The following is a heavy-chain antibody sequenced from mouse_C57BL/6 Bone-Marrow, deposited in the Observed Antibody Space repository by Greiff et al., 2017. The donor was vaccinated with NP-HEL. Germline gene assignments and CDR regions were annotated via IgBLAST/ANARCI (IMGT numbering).Heavy chain of an antibody. CDR3: ARSGYHGPYDFDY. CDR1: GYTFTSYW. CDR2: INPSNGGT. D-gene: IGHD3-1*01. J-gene: IGHJ2*01. V-gene: IGHV1-53*01. Sequence: QVQLQQPGTELVKPGASVKLSCNASGYTFTSYWMHWVKQRPGQGLEWIGNINPSNGGTNYNEKFKGKATLTVDKSSSTANMQLSSLTSEDSAVYYCARSGYHGPYDFDYWGQGTTLTVAS.